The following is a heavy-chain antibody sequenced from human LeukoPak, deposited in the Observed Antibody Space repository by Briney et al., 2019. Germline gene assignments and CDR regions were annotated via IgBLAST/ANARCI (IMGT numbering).Heavy chain of an antibody. D-gene: IGHD1-26*01. V-gene: IGHV3-7*03. CDR1: TFTFSNYW. Sequence: GGSLRLSCAASTFTFSNYWMSWVRQAPGKGLEWVASIKQDESEKYYVDSVKGRFTTSRDNAKSSLYLQMNALRGEDTAVYYCARLVGDVTTWDCWGQGTLVTVSS. CDR2: IKQDESEK. CDR3: ARLVGDVTTWDC. J-gene: IGHJ4*02.